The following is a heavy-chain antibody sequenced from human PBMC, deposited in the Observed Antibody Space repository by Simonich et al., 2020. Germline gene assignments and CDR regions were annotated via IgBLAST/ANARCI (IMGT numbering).Heavy chain of an antibody. CDR2: ISYDGSNK. J-gene: IGHJ5*02. CDR3: ARDRNWGWFDP. CDR1: GFTFSSYA. V-gene: IGHV3-30*04. Sequence: QVQLVESGGGVVQPGRSLRLSCAASGFTFSSYAMHWVRQAPGKGLEEVSVISYDGSNKYYADSVKGRFTISRDNSKNTLYLQMNSLRAEDTAVYYCARDRNWGWFDPWGQGTLVTVSS. D-gene: IGHD7-27*01.